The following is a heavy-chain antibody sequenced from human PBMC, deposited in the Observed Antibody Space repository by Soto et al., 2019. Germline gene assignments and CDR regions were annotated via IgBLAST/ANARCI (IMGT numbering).Heavy chain of an antibody. CDR3: AHKGGGDRILDY. CDR1: GFSLSASGVG. D-gene: IGHD3-16*01. J-gene: IGHJ4*02. Sequence: QITLKESGPTLVKPTQTPTLTCTFSGFSLSASGVGVGWIRQPPGKALEWLAIIYWDDAKHYSPSLKSSLTITKDPPKNQVVLTMTNMDPVDTATYYCAHKGGGDRILDYWGQGTLVTVSS. V-gene: IGHV2-5*02. CDR2: IYWDDAK.